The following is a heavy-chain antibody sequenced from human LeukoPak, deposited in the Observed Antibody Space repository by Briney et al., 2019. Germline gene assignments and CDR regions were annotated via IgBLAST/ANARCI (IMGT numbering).Heavy chain of an antibody. V-gene: IGHV3-21*01. J-gene: IGHJ4*02. CDR1: GFIFSSYN. D-gene: IGHD1-1*01. CDR3: ARVYDNSSPVDY. CDR2: ISGSGSYI. Sequence: GGSLRLSCAASGFIFSSYNMNWVRQAPGKGLEWVSSISGSGSYIYYADSVQGRSTISRDNAKNSLYLQMNSLRAEDTAVYYCARVYDNSSPVDYWGQGTLVTVSS.